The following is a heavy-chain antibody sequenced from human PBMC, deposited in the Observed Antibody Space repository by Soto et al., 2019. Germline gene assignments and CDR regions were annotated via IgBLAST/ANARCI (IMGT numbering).Heavy chain of an antibody. J-gene: IGHJ4*02. V-gene: IGHV4-34*01. CDR3: ARDFRYFPY. CDR1: GGTFSGYF. CDR2: IEHNGNN. D-gene: IGHD3-10*01. Sequence: SETLSLTCAVYGGTFSGYFWSWVRQPPGKGLEWIGEIEHNGNNNINPSLKSRVTMSVDTSKNQISLTLTSVAAADTAVYYCARDFRYFPYWGQGTLVTVSS.